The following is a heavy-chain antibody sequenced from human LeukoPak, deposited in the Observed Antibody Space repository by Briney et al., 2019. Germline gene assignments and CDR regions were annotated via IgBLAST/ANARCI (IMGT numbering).Heavy chain of an antibody. CDR3: AGTNKYSSSWYWFDP. Sequence: GGSLRLSCAASGFTFSNAWMSWVRQAPGKGLEWVSSISSSSSYIYYADSVKGRFTISRDNAKNSLYLQMNSLRAEDTAVYYCAGTNKYSSSWYWFDPWGQGTLVTVSS. V-gene: IGHV3-21*04. J-gene: IGHJ5*02. CDR1: GFTFSNAW. D-gene: IGHD6-13*01. CDR2: ISSSSSYI.